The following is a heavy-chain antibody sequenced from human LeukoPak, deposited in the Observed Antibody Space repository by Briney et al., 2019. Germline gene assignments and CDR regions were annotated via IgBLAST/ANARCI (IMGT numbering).Heavy chain of an antibody. D-gene: IGHD1-7*01. J-gene: IGHJ5*02. CDR1: GFSFNEYN. CDR3: SRETRFDP. V-gene: IGHV3-21*01. Sequence: GGSLRLSCAASGFSFNEYNMNWVRQAPGKGLEWVSSISSSSTYLYYADSVKGRFTISRDNAKNSVYLQMNSLRAEDTAVYYCSRETRFDPWGQGTLVTVSS. CDR2: ISSSSTYL.